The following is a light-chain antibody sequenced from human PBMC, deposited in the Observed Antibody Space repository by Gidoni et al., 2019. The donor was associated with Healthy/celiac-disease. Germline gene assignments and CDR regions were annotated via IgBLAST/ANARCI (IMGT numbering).Light chain of an antibody. Sequence: EIVLTQSRGTQSLYPGERATLSCRASQSVSSSYLAWYQQKPGQAPRLLLYGASSRATGIPDRFSGSGSGTDFTLPISRLEPEDFAVYYCQQYGSSPLYTFGQXTKLEIK. V-gene: IGKV3-20*01. CDR2: GAS. J-gene: IGKJ2*01. CDR3: QQYGSSPLYT. CDR1: QSVSSSY.